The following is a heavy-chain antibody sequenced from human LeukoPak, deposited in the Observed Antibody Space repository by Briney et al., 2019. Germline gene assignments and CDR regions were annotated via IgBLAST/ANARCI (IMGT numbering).Heavy chain of an antibody. CDR2: IYSGGST. CDR1: GFTVSSNY. V-gene: IGHV3-66*01. CDR3: ARGAEVGATLLNAFDI. D-gene: IGHD1-26*01. J-gene: IGHJ3*02. Sequence: GGSLRLSCAASGFTVSSNYMSWVRQAPGKGLEWVSVIYSGGSTYYADSVKGRFTISRDNSKNTLYLQMNSLRAEDTAVYYCARGAEVGATLLNAFDIWGQGTMVTVSS.